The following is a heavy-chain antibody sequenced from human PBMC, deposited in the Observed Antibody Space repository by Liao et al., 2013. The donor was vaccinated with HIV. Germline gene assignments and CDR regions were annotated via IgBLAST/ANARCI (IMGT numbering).Heavy chain of an antibody. CDR3: ARVHLGLRRGNWLDP. D-gene: IGHD3-10*01. Sequence: QVQLQESGPGLVKPSETLSLTCSVSSDSLTDYYWSWIRQPPGKGLEWIGYVYYSGNANYNPSLKSRITISVDTSKRQFSLSLMSVTAADTAVYYCARVHLGLRRGNWLDPGATGTLVTVSS. CDR1: SDSLTDYY. J-gene: IGHJ5*02. V-gene: IGHV4-59*01. CDR2: VYYSGNA.